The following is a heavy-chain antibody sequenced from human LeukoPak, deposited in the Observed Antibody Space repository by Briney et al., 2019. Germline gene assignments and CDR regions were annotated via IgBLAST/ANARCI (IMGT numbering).Heavy chain of an antibody. CDR3: ARDIGTSGLYTFDY. CDR1: GDSVSSKIRA. V-gene: IGHV6-1*01. CDR2: TYYRSKWYN. Sequence: SQTLSLTCVISGDSVSSKIRASNWIRQSPSRGLGWLGRTYYRSKWYNDYPEFIQDRITITTDTSKNQFSLQLNSVTPEDTAVYFCARDIGTSGLYTFDYWGQGTLVTVSS. J-gene: IGHJ4*02. D-gene: IGHD6-19*01.